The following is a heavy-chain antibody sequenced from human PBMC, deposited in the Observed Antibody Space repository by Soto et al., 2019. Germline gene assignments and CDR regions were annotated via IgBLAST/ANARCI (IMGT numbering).Heavy chain of an antibody. CDR3: ARSENYYDSSGPSDY. V-gene: IGHV4-34*01. D-gene: IGHD3-22*01. CDR2: MKHSGST. J-gene: IGHJ4*02. CDR1: GWSFSGYY. Sequence: SETLSLTCAVYGWSFSGYYWSWLRQPPGKGLEWIGGMKHSGSTNYNPSLKSRVTISVDTSKNQFSLQLSSVTAADTAVYYCARSENYYDSSGPSDYWGQGTLVTVSS.